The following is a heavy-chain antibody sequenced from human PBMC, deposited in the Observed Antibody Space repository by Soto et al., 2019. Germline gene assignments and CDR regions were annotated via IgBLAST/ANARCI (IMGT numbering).Heavy chain of an antibody. Sequence: GGSLRLSCAASGFTFSSYAMHWVRQAPRKGLEWVAAISYDGSNKYYADSVKGRFTISRDNSKNTLYLQMNNLRAEDTAIYYCASSSGDLDVYGMDIWGPGTTVTVSS. J-gene: IGHJ6*02. CDR2: ISYDGSNK. D-gene: IGHD3-10*01. CDR3: ASSSGDLDVYGMDI. V-gene: IGHV3-30*03. CDR1: GFTFSSYA.